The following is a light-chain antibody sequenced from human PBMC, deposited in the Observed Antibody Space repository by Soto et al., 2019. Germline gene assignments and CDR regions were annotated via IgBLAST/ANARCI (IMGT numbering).Light chain of an antibody. V-gene: IGLV3-1*01. J-gene: IGLJ2*01. CDR1: KLGDKY. Sequence: SYELTQPPSVSVSPGQTASITCSGDKLGDKYACWYQQKPGQSPVLVIYQDSKRPSGIPERFSGSNSGNTATLTISGTQAMDEADYYCQVWDSSTAVVFGGGNKLTVL. CDR2: QDS. CDR3: QVWDSSTAVV.